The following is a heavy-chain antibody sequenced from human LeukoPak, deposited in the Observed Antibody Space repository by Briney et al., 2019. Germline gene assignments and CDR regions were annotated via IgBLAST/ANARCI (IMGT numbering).Heavy chain of an antibody. CDR1: GFTFGNYA. V-gene: IGHV3-23*01. Sequence: GGSLRLSCAASGFTFGNYAMSWVRQAPGTGLEWASVISAGGIATYYADSVKGRFTISRDNSKNTLYLQMNSLSAGDTAVYYCAKGGLTTRRFDYWGQGTLVIVSS. CDR2: ISAGGIAT. CDR3: AKGGLTTRRFDY. D-gene: IGHD1-1*01. J-gene: IGHJ4*02.